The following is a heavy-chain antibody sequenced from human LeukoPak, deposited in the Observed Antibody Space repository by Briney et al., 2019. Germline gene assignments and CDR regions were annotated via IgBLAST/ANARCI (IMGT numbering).Heavy chain of an antibody. D-gene: IGHD6-13*01. V-gene: IGHV1-69*04. CDR2: IIPILGIA. J-gene: IGHJ4*02. CDR3: ARDLGQAAAGTDY. CDR1: GGTFSSYA. Sequence: ASVKVSCKASGGTFSSYAISWVRQAPGQGLEWMGRIIPILGIANYAQKFQGRVTITADKSTSTAYMELSSLRPEDTAVYYCARDLGQAAAGTDYWGQGTLVTVSS.